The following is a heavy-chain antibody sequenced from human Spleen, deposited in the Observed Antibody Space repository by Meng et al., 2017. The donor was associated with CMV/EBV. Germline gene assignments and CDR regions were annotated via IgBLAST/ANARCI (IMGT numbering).Heavy chain of an antibody. CDR3: ARGYQLLAYYYYYGMDV. J-gene: IGHJ6*02. D-gene: IGHD2-2*01. V-gene: IGHV1-2*02. CDR2: INPNSGGT. CDR1: GYTFTGYY. Sequence: ASVKVSCKASGYTFTGYYMHWVRQAPGQGLEWMGWINPNSGGTNYAQKFQGRVTMTRDTSISTAYMELSRLRSDDTAVYYCARGYQLLAYYYYYGMDVWGQGTTVTVSS.